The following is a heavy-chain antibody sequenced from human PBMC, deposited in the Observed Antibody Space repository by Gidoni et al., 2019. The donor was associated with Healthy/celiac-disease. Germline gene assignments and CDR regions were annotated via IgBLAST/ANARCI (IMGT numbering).Heavy chain of an antibody. Sequence: QVQLVQSGAEVKKPGASVKVSCKASGYTFTSYGISWVRQAPGQGLEWMGWISAYNGNTNYAQKLQGRVTMTTDTSTSTAYMELRSLRSDDTAVYYCARGPEKEGVVIISPEFDYWGQGTLVTVSS. D-gene: IGHD3-3*01. CDR1: GYTFTSYG. CDR3: ARGPEKEGVVIISPEFDY. J-gene: IGHJ4*02. V-gene: IGHV1-18*01. CDR2: ISAYNGNT.